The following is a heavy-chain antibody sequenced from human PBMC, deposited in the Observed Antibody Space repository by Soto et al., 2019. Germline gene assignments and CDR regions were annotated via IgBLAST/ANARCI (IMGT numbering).Heavy chain of an antibody. CDR2: INHSGST. V-gene: IGHV4-34*01. D-gene: IGHD3-3*01. CDR3: ARGRLRFLEWGAFDI. CDR1: GGSFSGYY. J-gene: IGHJ3*02. Sequence: QVQLQQWGAGLLKPSETLSLTCAVYGGSFSGYYWSWIRQPPGKGLEWIGEINHSGSTNYNPSLKRRVTISVDTSKNQFSLKLSSVTAADTAVYYCARGRLRFLEWGAFDIWGQGTMVTVSS.